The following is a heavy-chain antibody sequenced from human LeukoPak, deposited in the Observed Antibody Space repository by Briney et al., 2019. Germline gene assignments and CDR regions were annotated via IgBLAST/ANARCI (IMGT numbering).Heavy chain of an antibody. CDR1: GFTFSSYA. CDR3: ARGRAAAGTVIQD. V-gene: IGHV3-30-3*01. J-gene: IGHJ4*02. CDR2: ISYDGSNK. D-gene: IGHD6-13*01. Sequence: GGSLRLSCAASGFTFSSYAMHWVRQAPGKGLEWVAVISYDGSNKYYADSVKGRFTISRDHAKNTLYLQMNSLRVEDTAVYYCARGRAAAGTVIQDWGQGTLVTVSS.